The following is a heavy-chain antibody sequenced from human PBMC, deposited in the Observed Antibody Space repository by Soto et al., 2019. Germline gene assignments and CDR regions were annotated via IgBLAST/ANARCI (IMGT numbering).Heavy chain of an antibody. CDR1: GYTFTSYA. Sequence: QVQLVQSGAEVKKPGASVKVSCKASGYTFTSYAIHWVRQAPGQRLEWMGWINAGNGNTKYSQKFQGRVTIIRDTSVTTAYIELSNLRSEDTAYYYCARDRGYSGYEAFDIWGQGTTVTVSS. D-gene: IGHD5-12*01. CDR2: INAGNGNT. V-gene: IGHV1-3*01. J-gene: IGHJ3*02. CDR3: ARDRGYSGYEAFDI.